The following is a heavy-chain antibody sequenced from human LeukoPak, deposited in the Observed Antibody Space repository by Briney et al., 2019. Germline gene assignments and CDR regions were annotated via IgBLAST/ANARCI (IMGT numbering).Heavy chain of an antibody. CDR2: LSGSGGGT. CDR1: GITLSNYG. CDR3: AKGAAAGKVDWFDP. D-gene: IGHD6-13*01. V-gene: IGHV3-23*01. J-gene: IGHJ5*02. Sequence: GGSLRLSCAVSGITLSNYGMSWVRQAPGKGLEWVAGLSGSGGGTNYADSVKGRFTISRDNAKNTLFLQMNSLGSEDTAVYYCAKGAAAGKVDWFDPWGQGTLVTVSS.